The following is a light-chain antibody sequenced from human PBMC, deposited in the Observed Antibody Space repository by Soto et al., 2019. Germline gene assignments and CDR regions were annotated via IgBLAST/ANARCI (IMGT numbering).Light chain of an antibody. V-gene: IGKV3-15*01. CDR2: DAS. CDR3: QQYKNWPLT. J-gene: IGKJ4*01. CDR1: QSISTN. Sequence: EIVMTQSPATLSVFPGERVTLSCRAGQSISTNIAWYQQKPGQAPRLLIHDASTRATGIPARFSGSGSGTEFTLTISSLQSEDFAVYHCQQYKNWPLTFGGGTKVEIK.